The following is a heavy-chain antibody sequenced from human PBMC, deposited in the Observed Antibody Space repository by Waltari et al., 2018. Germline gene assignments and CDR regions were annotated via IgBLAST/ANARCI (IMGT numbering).Heavy chain of an antibody. CDR1: GYTLTELS. J-gene: IGHJ6*03. V-gene: IGHV1-24*01. D-gene: IGHD3-10*01. CDR3: ATDQCRFGEFSYYMDV. CDR2: FDPEDGET. Sequence: QVQLVQSGAEVKKPGASVKVSCKVSGYTLTELSMHWVRQAPGKGLEWMGGFDPEDGETIYAQKFQGRVTMTEDTSTDTAYMELSSLRSEDTAVYYCATDQCRFGEFSYYMDVWGKGTTVTISS.